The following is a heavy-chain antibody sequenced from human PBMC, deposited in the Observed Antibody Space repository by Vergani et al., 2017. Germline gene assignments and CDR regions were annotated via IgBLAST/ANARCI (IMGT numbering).Heavy chain of an antibody. CDR3: AREDWYSWHS. J-gene: IGHJ5*02. D-gene: IGHD1-1*01. V-gene: IGHV3-48*01. CDR1: GFDFSSYI. CDR2: VSTGTKSQ. Sequence: QLVESGGGWVQPGGSLRLSCVVSGFDFSSYIMNWVRQAPGKGLEWVSFVSTGTKSQSYAESVKGRFTISRDSAKNSLYLQMDSLRAEDTAVYYCAREDWYSWHSWGQGTLVTVSS.